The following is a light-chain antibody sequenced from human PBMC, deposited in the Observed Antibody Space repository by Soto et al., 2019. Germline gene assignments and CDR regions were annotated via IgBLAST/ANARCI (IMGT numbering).Light chain of an antibody. CDR1: QSVSSSY. J-gene: IGKJ4*01. Sequence: EIVLTQSPGTLSLSPGERATLSCRASQSVSSSYLAWYQQKPGQAPRLLIYGASSRATGIPDRFSGSGSGTDFTLTISRLEPEDFAVYYCQQYGGSPLTFGGGTEVEIK. V-gene: IGKV3-20*01. CDR2: GAS. CDR3: QQYGGSPLT.